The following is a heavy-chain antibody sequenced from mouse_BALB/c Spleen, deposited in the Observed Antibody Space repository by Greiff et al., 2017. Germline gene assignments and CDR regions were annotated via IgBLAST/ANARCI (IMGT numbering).Heavy chain of an antibody. CDR1: GYSITSGYY. Sequence: DVQLQESGPGLVKPSQSLSLTCSVTGYSITSGYYWNWIRQFPGNKLEWMGYISYDGSNNYNPSLKNRISITRDTSKNQFFLKLNSVTTEDTATYYCARVYYYGSSGYFDVWGAGTTVTVSS. CDR2: ISYDGSN. CDR3: ARVYYYGSSGYFDV. D-gene: IGHD1-1*01. J-gene: IGHJ1*01. V-gene: IGHV3-6*02.